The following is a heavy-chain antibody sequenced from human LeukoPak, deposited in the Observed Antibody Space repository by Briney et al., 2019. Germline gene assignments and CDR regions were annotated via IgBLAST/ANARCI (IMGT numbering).Heavy chain of an antibody. V-gene: IGHV4-59*01. D-gene: IGHD6-13*01. CDR1: DGAITGYY. Sequence: SETLSLTCTVSDGAITGYYWGWIRQPPGKGLDWVGHTHYGGTPNYNPSLKGRVTISVDTSKNQFPLKVTSVTAADTAVYYCARGYSTSWTYYFDYWGQGALVTVSS. CDR3: ARGYSTSWTYYFDY. CDR2: THYGGTP. J-gene: IGHJ4*02.